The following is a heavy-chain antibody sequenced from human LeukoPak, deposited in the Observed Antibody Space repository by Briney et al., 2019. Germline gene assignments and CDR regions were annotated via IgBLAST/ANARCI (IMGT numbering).Heavy chain of an antibody. CDR1: GFTFSTYA. CDR2: ISGGGGST. D-gene: IGHD7-27*01. Sequence: GGSLRLSCAASGFTFSTYAMGWVRQAPGTGLEWVSAISGGGGSTYYADSVKGRFTISRDNSRNTLYLQMNSLRAEDTAVYYCAKAQELGNYEFFLFDYWGQGALVTVSS. V-gene: IGHV3-23*01. CDR3: AKAQELGNYEFFLFDY. J-gene: IGHJ4*02.